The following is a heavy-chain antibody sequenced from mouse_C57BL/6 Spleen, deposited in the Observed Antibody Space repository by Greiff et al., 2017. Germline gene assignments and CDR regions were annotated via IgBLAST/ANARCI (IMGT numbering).Heavy chain of an antibody. D-gene: IGHD1-1*01. CDR2: IWSAEST. Sequence: QVQLKESGPGLVLPSPSLSITCTVSGFSLTSYGVHWVRQSPGKGLEWLGVIWSAESTDYNAAFISRLSISKDNSKSQVFFKMNSLQADDTAIYYCYRKGTATVGFDYWGQGTTLTVSS. J-gene: IGHJ2*01. CDR3: YRKGTATVGFDY. CDR1: GFSLTSYG. V-gene: IGHV2-2*01.